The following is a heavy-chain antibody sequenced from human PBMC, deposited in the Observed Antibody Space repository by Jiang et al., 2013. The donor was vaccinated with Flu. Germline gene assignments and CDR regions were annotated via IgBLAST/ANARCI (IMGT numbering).Heavy chain of an antibody. CDR1: GYIFTTYA. D-gene: IGHD3-10*01. CDR2: ISTNTGNP. J-gene: IGHJ4*02. V-gene: IGHV7-4-1*02. Sequence: QSGSELKKPGASVKVSCKASGYIFTTYAMNWVRQAPGQGLEWMGWISTNTGNPTYAQGFTGRFVFSLDTSVNTTHLQISSLKPEDTAVYYCARDDRSGGYQVHWGQGTLVTVSS. CDR3: ARDDRSGGYQVH.